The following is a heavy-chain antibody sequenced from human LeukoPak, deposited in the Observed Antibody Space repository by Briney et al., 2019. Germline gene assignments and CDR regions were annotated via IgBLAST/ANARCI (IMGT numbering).Heavy chain of an antibody. CDR1: GFNLRTYW. Sequence: GGSLRLSCVVTGFNLRTYWIHWVRHSPGRGLEWVARINGEGSRISYADSVRGRFTISRDNAKNTAYLQMNSLRAEDTALYYCARDPGYYYYGMDVWGQGTTVVVSS. V-gene: IGHV3-74*01. CDR2: INGEGSRI. J-gene: IGHJ6*02. CDR3: ARDPGYYYYGMDV.